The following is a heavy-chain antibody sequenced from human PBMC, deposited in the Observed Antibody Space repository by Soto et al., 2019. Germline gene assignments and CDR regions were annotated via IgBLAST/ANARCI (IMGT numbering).Heavy chain of an antibody. CDR1: GFTFITYN. D-gene: IGHD2-8*01. CDR3: GLYDALFFDS. Sequence: EVQLVESGGGLVKPGGSLRLSCAASGFTFITYNMNWVRQAPGKGMEWVSSITSSSSNIYYADSVKGRFTISRDNAKNSLYLQMNSQRAEDTAVYYCGLYDALFFDSRGQGTMVTVSS. J-gene: IGHJ4*02. CDR2: ITSSSSNI. V-gene: IGHV3-21*01.